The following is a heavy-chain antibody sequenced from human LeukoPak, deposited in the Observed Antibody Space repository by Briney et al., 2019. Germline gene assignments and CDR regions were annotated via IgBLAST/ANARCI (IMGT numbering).Heavy chain of an antibody. D-gene: IGHD3-10*01. Sequence: SETLFLTCTVSGGSISSYYCNWIRQPPGKGLEWIGYIYYSGSTNYNPSLKSRVTISIDTSKNQFSLKLSSVTAADTAVYYCARGISMVRGARYFDYWGQGTLVTVSS. CDR3: ARGISMVRGARYFDY. CDR2: IYYSGST. J-gene: IGHJ4*02. V-gene: IGHV4-59*01. CDR1: GGSISSYY.